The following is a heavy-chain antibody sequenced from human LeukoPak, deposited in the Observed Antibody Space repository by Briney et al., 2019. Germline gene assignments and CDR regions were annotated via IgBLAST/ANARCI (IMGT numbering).Heavy chain of an antibody. CDR3: TRDQTPYN. Sequence: GGSLRLSCTTSGFTFGDHAMTWVRQAPGRGLEWVGFIRSKAYGGTAEYAASVKGRFTISRDDSNSIAYLQMNSLKTEDTAVYYCTRDQTPYNWGQGNMVTVSS. J-gene: IGHJ4*02. CDR2: IRSKAYGGTA. CDR1: GFTFGDHA. V-gene: IGHV3-49*04. D-gene: IGHD2-15*01.